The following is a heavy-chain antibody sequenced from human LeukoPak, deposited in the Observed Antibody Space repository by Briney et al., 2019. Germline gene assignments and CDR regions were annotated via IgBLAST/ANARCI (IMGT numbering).Heavy chain of an antibody. V-gene: IGHV1-18*01. CDR2: INANNGDT. J-gene: IGHJ4*02. CDR1: GYTFTSYG. Sequence: GASVKVSCKASGYTFTSYGISWVRQAPGQGLEWMGWINANNGDTNSAQNLQGRVTMTRDTSTSTAYMEVRSLRSDDTAVYYCARGPIAAAGDYWGQGTLVTVSS. CDR3: ARGPIAAAGDY. D-gene: IGHD6-13*01.